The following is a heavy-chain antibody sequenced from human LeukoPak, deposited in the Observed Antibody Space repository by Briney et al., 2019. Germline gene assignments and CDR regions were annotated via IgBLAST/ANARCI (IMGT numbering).Heavy chain of an antibody. D-gene: IGHD4-17*01. CDR2: IYYSGST. J-gene: IGHJ4*02. CDR3: ARVVLGQDYGDYVVDY. Sequence: PSQTLSLTCTVSGGSISSGGYYWSWIRQHPGKGLEWIGYIYYSGSTYYNPSLKSRVTISVDTSKNQFSLKLSSVIAADTAVYYCARVVLGQDYGDYVVDYWGQGTLVTVSS. V-gene: IGHV4-31*03. CDR1: GGSISSGGYY.